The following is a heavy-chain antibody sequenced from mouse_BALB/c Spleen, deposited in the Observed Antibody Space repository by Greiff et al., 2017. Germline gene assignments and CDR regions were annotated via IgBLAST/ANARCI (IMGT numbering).Heavy chain of an antibody. CDR1: GFTFSSFG. J-gene: IGHJ4*01. V-gene: IGHV5-17*02. CDR3: ARWGTTAYAMDY. Sequence: DVMLVESGGGLVQPGGSRKLSCAASGFTFSSFGMHWVRQAPEKGLEWVAYISSGSSTIYYADTVKGRFTISRDNPKNTLFLQMTSLRSEDTAMYYCARWGTTAYAMDYWGQGTSVTVSS. CDR2: ISSGSSTI. D-gene: IGHD1-2*01.